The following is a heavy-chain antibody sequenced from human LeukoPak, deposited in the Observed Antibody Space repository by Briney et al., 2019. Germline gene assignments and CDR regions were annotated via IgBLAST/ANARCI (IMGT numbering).Heavy chain of an antibody. CDR3: AKDPSVYYRDYIIR. Sequence: GGSLRLSCAASGFTFSSYAMSWVRQAPGKGLEWVSGFSFSDKTTYYADSVKGRFTISRDNSKNTLYLQINSLRAEDTAVYSCAKDPSVYYRDYIIRWGQGTLVIVSS. D-gene: IGHD4-17*01. CDR2: FSFSDKTT. V-gene: IGHV3-23*01. CDR1: GFTFSSYA. J-gene: IGHJ4*02.